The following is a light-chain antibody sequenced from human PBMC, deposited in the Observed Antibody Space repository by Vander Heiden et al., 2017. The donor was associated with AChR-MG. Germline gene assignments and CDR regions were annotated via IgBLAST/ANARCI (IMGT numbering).Light chain of an antibody. CDR1: SSDVGGYNY. CDR3: FSYRSSNSWV. J-gene: IGLJ3*02. Sequence: QSALTQPASVSGSPGQSITISCTGTSSDVGGYNYVSWYQQHPGKAPKFMIFDVSNRPSGVSNRFSGSKSGNTACLTISGLQAEDEADYYCFSYRSSNSWVFGGGTKLTVL. V-gene: IGLV2-14*03. CDR2: DVS.